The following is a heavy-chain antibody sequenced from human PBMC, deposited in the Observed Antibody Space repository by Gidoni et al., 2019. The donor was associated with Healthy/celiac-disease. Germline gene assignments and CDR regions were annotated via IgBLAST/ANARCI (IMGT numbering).Heavy chain of an antibody. V-gene: IGHV1-18*01. D-gene: IGHD6-19*01. CDR1: GYTFTSYG. Sequence: QVQLVQSGAEVKKPGASVKVSCKASGYTFTSYGISWVRQAPGQGLEWMGWISAYNGNTNYAQKLQGRVTMTTDTSTSTAYMELRSLRSDDTAVYYCARDPVQAVAGTEVDGMDVWGQGTTVTVSS. CDR3: ARDPVQAVAGTEVDGMDV. CDR2: ISAYNGNT. J-gene: IGHJ6*02.